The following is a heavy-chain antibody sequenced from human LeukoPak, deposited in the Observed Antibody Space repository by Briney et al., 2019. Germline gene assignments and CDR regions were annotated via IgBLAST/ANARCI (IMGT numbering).Heavy chain of an antibody. CDR1: GFTFSSHA. Sequence: GGSLRLSCAASGFTFSSHAMHWVRQAPGKGLEWVAFIRYDGSKKYYADSVKGRFTISRDNSKNTLYLQMNSLRAEDTAVYYCAKDYRYYGSGSHMDVWGKGTTVTISS. J-gene: IGHJ6*03. CDR3: AKDYRYYGSGSHMDV. V-gene: IGHV3-30*02. CDR2: IRYDGSKK. D-gene: IGHD3-10*01.